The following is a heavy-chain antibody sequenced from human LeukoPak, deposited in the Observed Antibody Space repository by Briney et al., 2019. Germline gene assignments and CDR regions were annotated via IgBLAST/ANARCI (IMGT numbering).Heavy chain of an antibody. J-gene: IGHJ4*02. CDR2: IRYDGSNK. V-gene: IGHV3-30*02. Sequence: GGSLRLSCAASGFTFSSYGMHWVRQAPGKGLEWVAFIRYDGSNKYYADSVKGRFTISRDNSKNTLYLQMNSLRAEDTAVYYCARVSSVSTVATLWGQGTLVTVSS. CDR3: ARVSSVSTVATL. D-gene: IGHD4-11*01. CDR1: GFTFSSYG.